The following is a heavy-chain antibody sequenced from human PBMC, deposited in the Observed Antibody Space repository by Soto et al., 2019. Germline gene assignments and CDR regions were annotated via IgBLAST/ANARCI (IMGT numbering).Heavy chain of an antibody. CDR2: TYYRSKWYN. J-gene: IGHJ6*02. V-gene: IGHV6-1*01. CDR1: GDIVSSNSAA. Sequence: SQTLSLTCAISGDIVSSNSAAWNWIRQSPSRGLEWLGRTYYRSKWYNDYAVSVKSRITINPDTSKNQFSLQLNSVTPEDTAVYYCARGEVGATDYYFYYGTDVWGQGTTVTVSS. D-gene: IGHD1-26*01. CDR3: ARGEVGATDYYFYYGTDV.